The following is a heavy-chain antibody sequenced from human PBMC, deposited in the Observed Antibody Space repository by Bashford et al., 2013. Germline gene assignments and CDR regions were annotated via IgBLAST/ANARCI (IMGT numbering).Heavy chain of an antibody. V-gene: IGHV1-69*13. J-gene: IGHJ6*03. D-gene: IGHD2-2*01. CDR3: AENVVGPRVPAAISEHYYYYYMDV. CDR1: GGTFSSYA. CDR2: IIPIFGTA. Sequence: SVKVSCKASGGTFSSYAISWVRQAPGQGLEWMGGIIPIFGTANYAQKFQGRVTITADESTSTAYMELSSLRSEDTAVYYCAENVVGPRVPAAISEHYYYYYMDVWGKGTTVTVSS.